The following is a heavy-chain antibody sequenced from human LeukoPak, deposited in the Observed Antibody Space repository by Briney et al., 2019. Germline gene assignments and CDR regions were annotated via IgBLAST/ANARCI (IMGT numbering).Heavy chain of an antibody. CDR1: GFTFTGYY. J-gene: IGHJ5*02. V-gene: IGHV3-11*01. D-gene: IGHD3-22*01. CDR2: ISNSGTTT. Sequence: GGSLRLSCAASGFTFTGYYMSWIRQAPGKGMEWVSYISNSGTTTNYADSVKGRFTIFRDNAKNSLYLQMNSLRAEDTAVYYCARESADYYDNSGYYFPNWFDPWGQGTLVTVSS. CDR3: ARESADYYDNSGYYFPNWFDP.